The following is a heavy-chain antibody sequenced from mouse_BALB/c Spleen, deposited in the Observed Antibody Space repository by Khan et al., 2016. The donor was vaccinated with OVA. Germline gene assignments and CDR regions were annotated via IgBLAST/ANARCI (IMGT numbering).Heavy chain of an antibody. J-gene: IGHJ3*01. CDR1: GDSITSGY. CDR2: MIFSGNT. Sequence: EVQLVESGPSLVKPSQTLSLTCSVTGDSITSGYWSWIRKFPGNKLEYMGYMIFSGNTYYNPSLKSRISITRHTTTNQYYRQLNSVTTEDAATYYCARSTYWYAFAYWGQGTLVTVSA. D-gene: IGHD2-14*01. CDR3: ARSTYWYAFAY. V-gene: IGHV3-8*02.